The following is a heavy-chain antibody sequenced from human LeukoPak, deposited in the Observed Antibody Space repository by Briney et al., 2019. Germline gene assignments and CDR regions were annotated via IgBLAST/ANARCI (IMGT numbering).Heavy chain of an antibody. J-gene: IGHJ4*02. CDR2: ISSSRSTI. CDR3: ASAGWFGEGYFDY. Sequence: PGGTLRLSCAASGFTFSSYEMNSVRQAPGKGLERVSYISSSRSTIYYADSVKGRFPISRDNAKNSLYLQMNSLRPADTAVYYCASAGWFGEGYFDYWGQGTLVTVSS. V-gene: IGHV3-48*03. CDR1: GFTFSSYE. D-gene: IGHD3-10*01.